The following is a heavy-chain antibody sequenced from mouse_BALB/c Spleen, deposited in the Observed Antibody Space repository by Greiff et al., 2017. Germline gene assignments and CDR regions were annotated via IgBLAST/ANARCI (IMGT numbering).Heavy chain of an antibody. D-gene: IGHD1-1*01. CDR2: IYPGSGNT. V-gene: IGHV1-84*02. CDR3: ARASYGSSKAWFAY. Sequence: QVQLKQSGPELVKPGASVKISCKASGYTFTDYYINWVKQKPGQGLEWIGWIYPGSGNTKYNEKFKGKATLTVDTSSSTAYMQLSSLTSEDTAVYFCARASYGSSKAWFAYWGQGTLVTVSA. CDR1: GYTFTDYY. J-gene: IGHJ3*01.